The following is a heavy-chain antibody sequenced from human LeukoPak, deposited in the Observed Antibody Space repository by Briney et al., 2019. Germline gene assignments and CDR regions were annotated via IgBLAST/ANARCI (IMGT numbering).Heavy chain of an antibody. D-gene: IGHD2-15*01. V-gene: IGHV3-30-3*01. CDR3: ARSYLANRYYFDF. CDR2: TSYDGSNK. Sequence: GRSLRLSCAASGFTFSSYAMHWVRQAPGKGLEWVAVTSYDGSNKYYADSVKGRFTISRDSSRNTLYLEVNSLRAEDTAVYYCARSYLANRYYFDFWGQGTLVTVSS. CDR1: GFTFSSYA. J-gene: IGHJ4*02.